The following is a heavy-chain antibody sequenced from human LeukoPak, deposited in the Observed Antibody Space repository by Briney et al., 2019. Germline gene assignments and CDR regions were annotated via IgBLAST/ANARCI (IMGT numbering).Heavy chain of an antibody. J-gene: IGHJ4*02. CDR3: ARAVGYFDWLPLFDY. CDR1: GYSIRSGFY. V-gene: IGHV4-38-2*02. Sequence: SETLSLTCTVSGYSIRSGFYWGWIRQPPGKGLEWIGNIYHSGITYYTPSLKSRVTISVDTSKNRFYLKLSSVTAADTAVYYCARAVGYFDWLPLFDYWGQGTLVTVSS. D-gene: IGHD3-9*01. CDR2: IYHSGIT.